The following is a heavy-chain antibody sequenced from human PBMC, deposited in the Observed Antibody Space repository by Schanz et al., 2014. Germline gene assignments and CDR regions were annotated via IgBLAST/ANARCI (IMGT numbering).Heavy chain of an antibody. V-gene: IGHV3-53*01. CDR3: ARAGCINGACKYGMDV. Sequence: EVQLVESGGGLIQPGGSLRLSCAVSGFTVNTNYMSWVRQAPGKGLEWISSMYINSGSTQYADSVKGRFIISRDSSKNTLFLQMNSLRAEDTAVYCCARAGCINGACKYGMDVWGQGTTVTVSS. CDR1: GFTVNTNY. D-gene: IGHD2-8*01. J-gene: IGHJ6*02. CDR2: MYINSGST.